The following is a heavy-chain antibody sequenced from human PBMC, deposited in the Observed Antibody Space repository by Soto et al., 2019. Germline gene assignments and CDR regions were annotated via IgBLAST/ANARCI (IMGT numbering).Heavy chain of an antibody. V-gene: IGHV3-11*01. Sequence: GGSLRLSCAASGFTFSDYYMSWIRQAPGKGLEWVSYISSSGSTIYYADSVKGRFTISRDNAKNSLYLQMNSLRAEDTAVYYCARGAIVVVPAAIVPYMDVWGKGTTVTVSS. CDR3: ARGAIVVVPAAIVPYMDV. CDR2: ISSSGSTI. CDR1: GFTFSDYY. D-gene: IGHD2-2*02. J-gene: IGHJ6*03.